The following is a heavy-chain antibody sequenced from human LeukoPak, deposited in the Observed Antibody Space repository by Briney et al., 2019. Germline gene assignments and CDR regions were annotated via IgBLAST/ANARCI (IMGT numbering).Heavy chain of an antibody. CDR3: ASGGPRGYSYGPYYYYGMDV. CDR1: GGSISSYY. CDR2: IYYSGST. D-gene: IGHD5-18*01. V-gene: IGHV4-59*01. Sequence: PSETLSLTCTVSGGSISSYYWSWIRQPPGKGLEWIGYIYYSGSTNYNPSLKSRVTISVDTSKNQFSLKLSSVTAADTAVYYCASGGPRGYSYGPYYYYGMDVWGQGTTVTVSS. J-gene: IGHJ6*02.